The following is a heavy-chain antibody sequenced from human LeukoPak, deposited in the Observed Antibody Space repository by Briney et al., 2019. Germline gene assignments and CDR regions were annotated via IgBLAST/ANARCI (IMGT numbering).Heavy chain of an antibody. CDR2: IIPILGIA. V-gene: IGHV1-69*02. J-gene: IGHJ5*02. CDR1: GGTFSSYT. D-gene: IGHD3-22*01. CDR3: ARGTYYYDSSGSWFDP. Sequence: SVKVSCTASGGTFSSYTISWVRQAPGQGLEWMGRIIPILGIANYAQKFQGRVTITADKSTSTAYMELSSLRSEDTAVYYCARGTYYYDSSGSWFDPWGQGTLVTVSS.